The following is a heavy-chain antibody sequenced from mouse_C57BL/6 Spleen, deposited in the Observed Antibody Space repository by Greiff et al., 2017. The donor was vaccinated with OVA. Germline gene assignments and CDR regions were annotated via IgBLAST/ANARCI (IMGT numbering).Heavy chain of an antibody. CDR1: GYSITSDY. D-gene: IGHD2-1*01. CDR2: ISYSGST. V-gene: IGHV3-8*01. CDR3: ARERIYYGNFYYAMDY. J-gene: IGHJ4*01. Sequence: EVQLQQSGPGLAKPSQTLSLTCSVTGYSITSDYWNWIRKFPGNKLEYMGYISYSGSTYYNPSLKSRISITRDTSKNQYYLQLNSVTTEDTATYYCARERIYYGNFYYAMDYWGQGTSVTVSS.